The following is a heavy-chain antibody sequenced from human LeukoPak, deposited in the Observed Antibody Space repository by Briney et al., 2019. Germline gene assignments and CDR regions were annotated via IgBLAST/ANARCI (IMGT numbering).Heavy chain of an antibody. CDR1: GYTFTGYY. CDR3: ARIGGVQSLLRPLDY. D-gene: IGHD1-26*01. Sequence: ASVKVSCKASGYTFTGYYMHWVRQAPGQGLEWMGWISNYNGNTHYAQKFQGRVTMTTDTSTSTAYMELRSLRFDDTAVYYCARIGGVQSLLRPLDYWGQGTLVTVSS. J-gene: IGHJ4*02. CDR2: ISNYNGNT. V-gene: IGHV1-18*04.